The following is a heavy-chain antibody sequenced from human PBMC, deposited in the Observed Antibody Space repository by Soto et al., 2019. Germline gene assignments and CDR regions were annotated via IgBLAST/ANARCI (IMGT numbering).Heavy chain of an antibody. CDR3: ARIIHADIIPSFDT. Sequence: SVKVSCKTSGGTFNRHSITWVRQAPGQGLEWMGAVIPIFGTANYAQKFQGRVTMTADISTSTAYMELRSLRSDDTAVYYCARIIHADIIPSFDTWGQGTLVTVSS. V-gene: IGHV1-69*06. CDR1: GGTFNRHS. D-gene: IGHD3-3*01. J-gene: IGHJ5*02. CDR2: VIPIFGTA.